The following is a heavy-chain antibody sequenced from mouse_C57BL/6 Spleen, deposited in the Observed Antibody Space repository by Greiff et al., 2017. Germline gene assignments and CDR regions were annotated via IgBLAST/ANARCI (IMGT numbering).Heavy chain of an antibody. J-gene: IGHJ4*01. V-gene: IGHV2-2*01. Sequence: VKLQESGPGLVQPSQSLSITCTVSGFSLTSYGVHWVRQSPGKGLEWLGVIWRGGSTAYNAAFISRLSTSKDNSTSQVFFRMNSLQADDTAIYYCAREGGGAMDYWGQGTSVTVSS. D-gene: IGHD3-3*01. CDR1: GFSLTSYG. CDR3: AREGGGAMDY. CDR2: IWRGGST.